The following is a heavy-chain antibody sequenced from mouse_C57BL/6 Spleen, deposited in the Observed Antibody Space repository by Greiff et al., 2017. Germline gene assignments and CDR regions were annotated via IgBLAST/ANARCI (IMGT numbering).Heavy chain of an antibody. CDR3: ARDYGSSSAWFAY. D-gene: IGHD1-1*01. V-gene: IGHV1-52*01. J-gene: IGHJ3*01. CDR2: IDPSDSET. CDR1: GYTFTSYW. Sequence: QVQLQQPGAELVRPGSSVKLSCKASGYTFTSYWMHWVKQRPIQGLEWIGNIDPSDSETHYNQKFKDKATLTVDKSSSTAYMQLSSLTSEDSAVYDCARDYGSSSAWFAYWGQGTLVTVSA.